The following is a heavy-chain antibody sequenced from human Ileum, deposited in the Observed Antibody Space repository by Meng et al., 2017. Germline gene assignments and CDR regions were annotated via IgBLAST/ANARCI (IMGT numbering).Heavy chain of an antibody. CDR2: INHSGST. J-gene: IGHJ5*02. Sequence: QVQLPQWRDGLVKPSGSLSLTCAVYGGSLSVYYWSWIRQPPGKGLEWIGEINHSGSTNYNPSLKSRVTISVDTSKNQFSLKLSSVTAADTAVYYCARGGPWFDPWGQGTLVTVSS. CDR1: GGSLSVYY. V-gene: IGHV4-34*01. CDR3: ARGGPWFDP.